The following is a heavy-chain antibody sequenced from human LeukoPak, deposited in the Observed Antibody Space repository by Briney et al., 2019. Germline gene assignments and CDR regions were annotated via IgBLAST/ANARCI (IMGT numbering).Heavy chain of an antibody. CDR1: GFTFSSYA. D-gene: IGHD1-26*01. J-gene: IGHJ4*02. V-gene: IGHV3-43*02. CDR2: ISGDGDNT. Sequence: PGGSLRLSCAASGFTFSSYAMHWVRQAPGEGLKWVSLISGDGDNTYYADSVKGRFTISRDNSKNSLYLQMSSLRTEDTALYYCAKGGLSGGSDYWGQGTLVIVSS. CDR3: AKGGLSGGSDY.